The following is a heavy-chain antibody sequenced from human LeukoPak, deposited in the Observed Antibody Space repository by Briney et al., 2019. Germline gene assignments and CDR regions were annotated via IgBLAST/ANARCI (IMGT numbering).Heavy chain of an antibody. V-gene: IGHV3-30*02. D-gene: IGHD3-22*01. CDR1: GFTFSSYG. CDR3: ARGPTYYYDSSGYYGHRNYFDY. J-gene: IGHJ4*02. CDR2: IRYDGSNK. Sequence: GGSLRLSCAASGFTFSSYGMHWVRQAPGKGLEWVAFIRYDGSNKYYADSVKVRFTISRDNARNSLYLKINSLRAEDTALYYCARGPTYYYDSSGYYGHRNYFDYWGQGTLVTVSS.